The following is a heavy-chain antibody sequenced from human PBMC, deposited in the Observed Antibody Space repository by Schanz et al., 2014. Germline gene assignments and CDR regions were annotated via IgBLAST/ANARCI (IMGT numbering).Heavy chain of an antibody. D-gene: IGHD6-13*01. CDR1: GFIFGDYA. Sequence: QVQLVESGGGVVQPGGSLRLSCAASGFIFGDYAIHWVRQAPGKGLEWVAAISNHGLNTYFGDSVKGRFTISRDNAKKSLFLQLNSLRPEDTAVYYCARDPDPPIAAKGQNFDYWGQGTLVAVSS. V-gene: IGHV3-30*03. CDR2: ISNHGLNT. CDR3: ARDPDPPIAAKGQNFDY. J-gene: IGHJ4*02.